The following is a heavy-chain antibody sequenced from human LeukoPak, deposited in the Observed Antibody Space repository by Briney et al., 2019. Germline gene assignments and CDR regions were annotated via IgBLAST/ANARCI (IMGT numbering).Heavy chain of an antibody. J-gene: IGHJ4*02. Sequence: PGGSLRLSCAASGFTFSSYGMHWVRQAPGKGLEWVAVISCDGSNKYYADSVKGRFTISRDNSKNTLYLQMNSLRAEDTAVYYCAKSSASGGSYGLDYWGQGTLVTVSS. CDR1: GFTFSSYG. V-gene: IGHV3-30*18. CDR3: AKSSASGGSYGLDY. D-gene: IGHD2-15*01. CDR2: ISCDGSNK.